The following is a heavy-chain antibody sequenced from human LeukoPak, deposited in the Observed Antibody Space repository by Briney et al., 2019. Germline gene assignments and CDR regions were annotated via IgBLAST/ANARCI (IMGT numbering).Heavy chain of an antibody. CDR3: AAAVAGTGFDY. Sequence: SETLSLTCAVSGGSISSGGYSWSWIRQPPGKGLEWIGYIYYSGSTNYNPSLKSRVTISVDTSKNQFSLKLSSVTAADTAVYYCAAAVAGTGFDYWGQGTLVTVSS. D-gene: IGHD6-19*01. V-gene: IGHV4-61*08. CDR1: GGSISSGGYS. J-gene: IGHJ4*02. CDR2: IYYSGST.